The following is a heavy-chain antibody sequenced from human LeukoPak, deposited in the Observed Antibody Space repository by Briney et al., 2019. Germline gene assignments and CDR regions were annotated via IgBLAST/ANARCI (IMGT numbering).Heavy chain of an antibody. J-gene: IGHJ5*02. V-gene: IGHV4-59*11. CDR3: ARRPGP. CDR1: GGSISSHY. Sequence: SETLSLTCTVSGGSISSHYWSWIRQPPGKGLEWSGYIYYSGSTNYNPSLKSRVTISADTSKNQFSLKPSSVTAADTAVYYCARRPGPWGQGTLVTVSS. CDR2: IYYSGST.